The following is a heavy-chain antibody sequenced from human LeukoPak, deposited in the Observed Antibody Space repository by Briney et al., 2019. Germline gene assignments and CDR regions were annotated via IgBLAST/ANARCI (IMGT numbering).Heavy chain of an antibody. V-gene: IGHV4-30-4*01. CDR2: IYYSGST. D-gene: IGHD3-22*01. CDR3: AREGPGDVDSSGYEYLHNWFDP. J-gene: IGHJ5*02. Sequence: PSETLSPTCTVSGGSISSGDYYLSWIRQPPGKGLEWIGYIYYSGSTYYNPSLKSRVTISVDTSKNQFSLKLSSVTAADTAVYYCAREGPGDVDSSGYEYLHNWFDPWGQGTLVTVSP. CDR1: GGSISSGDYY.